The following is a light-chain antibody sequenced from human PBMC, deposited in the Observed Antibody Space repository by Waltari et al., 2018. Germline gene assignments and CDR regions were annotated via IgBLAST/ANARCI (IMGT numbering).Light chain of an antibody. Sequence: EIVLTQSPATLSWSPGERATLSCRASQSVSSDLAWYQQKPGQPPRLLIYDASNRATGIPARFSGSGSGTDFTLTISSLEPEDFAVYFCQQRSNWPPVYTFGQGTKLDIK. CDR3: QQRSNWPPVYT. CDR2: DAS. J-gene: IGKJ2*01. V-gene: IGKV3-11*01. CDR1: QSVSSD.